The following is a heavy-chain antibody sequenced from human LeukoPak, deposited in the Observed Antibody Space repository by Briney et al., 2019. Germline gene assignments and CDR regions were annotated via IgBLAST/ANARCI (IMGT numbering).Heavy chain of an antibody. CDR3: AKTGGFVVVPAAISWFDP. V-gene: IGHV3-30-3*02. J-gene: IGHJ5*02. D-gene: IGHD2-2*01. Sequence: GRSLRLSCAASGFTFSSYAMHWVRQAPGKGLEWVAVISYDGSNKYYADSVKGRFTISRDNSKNTLYLQMNSLRAEDTAVYYCAKTGGFVVVPAAISWFDPWGQGTLVTVSS. CDR1: GFTFSSYA. CDR2: ISYDGSNK.